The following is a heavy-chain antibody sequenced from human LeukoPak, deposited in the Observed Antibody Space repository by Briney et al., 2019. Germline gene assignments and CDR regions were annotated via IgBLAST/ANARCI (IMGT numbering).Heavy chain of an antibody. CDR1: GFTVSSNY. V-gene: IGHV3-66*01. Sequence: PGGSLRLSCAASGFTVSSNYMSWVRRAPGKGLEWVSVIYSGGSTYYADSVKGRFTISRDNSKNTLYLQMNSLRAEDTAVYYCARYLRETYYYDSSGYDAFDIWGQGTMVTVSS. CDR3: ARYLRETYYYDSSGYDAFDI. J-gene: IGHJ3*02. CDR2: IYSGGST. D-gene: IGHD3-22*01.